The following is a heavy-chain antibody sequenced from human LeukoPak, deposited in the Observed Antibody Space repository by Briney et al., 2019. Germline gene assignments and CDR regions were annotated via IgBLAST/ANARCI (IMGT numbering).Heavy chain of an antibody. D-gene: IGHD6-19*01. V-gene: IGHV4-59*12. CDR3: ASFDSSGPLDY. CDR1: GGSINSYY. J-gene: IGHJ4*02. Sequence: SETLSLTCTVSGGSINSYYWSWIRQPPGKGLEGIGYIYYSGSTNYNPSLKSRVTISVDTSKKQFSLKLSSVTAADTAVYYCASFDSSGPLDYWGQGTPVTVSS. CDR2: IYYSGST.